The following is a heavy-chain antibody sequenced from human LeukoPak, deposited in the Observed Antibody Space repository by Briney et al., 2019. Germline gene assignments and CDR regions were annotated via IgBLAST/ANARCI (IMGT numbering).Heavy chain of an antibody. V-gene: IGHV4-34*01. Sequence: SETLSLTCAVSGGSFSGYYWSWIRQPPGKGLEWIGEINHSGGTNYNPSLKSRVTIAVDTPKNQFFLRLSSVTAADTAIYYCAIGSYGFYYFDYWGQGALVTVSS. J-gene: IGHJ4*02. CDR3: AIGSYGFYYFDY. CDR1: GGSFSGYY. D-gene: IGHD5-18*01. CDR2: INHSGGT.